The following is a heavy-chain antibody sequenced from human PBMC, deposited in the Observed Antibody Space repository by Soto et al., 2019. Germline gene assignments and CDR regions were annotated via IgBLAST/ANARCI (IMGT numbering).Heavy chain of an antibody. J-gene: IGHJ6*02. CDR1: GYTFTSDD. Sequence: ASVKVSCKVSGYTFTSDDINWVRLASGKGLEWMGGMNPNSGNTGYAQKFQGSVTMTRNTSISTAYMELSSLRSEDAAVYYCARGGYDFWSGYIYYYYGMYVWGQGTTLTVSS. D-gene: IGHD3-3*01. V-gene: IGHV1-8*01. CDR3: ARGGYDFWSGYIYYYYGMYV. CDR2: MNPNSGNT.